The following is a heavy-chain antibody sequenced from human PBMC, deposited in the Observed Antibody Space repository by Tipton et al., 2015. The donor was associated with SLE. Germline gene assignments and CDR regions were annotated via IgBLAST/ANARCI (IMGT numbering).Heavy chain of an antibody. CDR2: IYYSGST. J-gene: IGHJ6*03. V-gene: IGHV4-39*07. D-gene: IGHD6-13*01. CDR3: ARVPVDGYSSSWYANYYYYYYMDV. Sequence: TLSLTCTVSGGSISSSSYYWGWIRQPPGKGLEWIGSIYYSGSTYYNPSLKSRVTISVDTSKNQFSLKLSSVTAADPALYYCARVPVDGYSSSWYANYYYYYYMDVWGKGTTVTVSS. CDR1: GGSISSSSYY.